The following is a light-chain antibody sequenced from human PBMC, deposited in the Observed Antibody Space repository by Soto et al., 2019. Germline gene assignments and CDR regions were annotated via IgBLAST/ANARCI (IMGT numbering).Light chain of an antibody. CDR1: SGHSTYP. J-gene: IGLJ2*01. Sequence: QPVLTQSPSASASLGASVKLTCTLSSGHSTYPIAWHQQQPEKGPRYLMKLNSDGSHSKGEGIPDRFSGSSSGAERYLTISSLQSEDEADYYCQTWGTGTVVFGGGTKVTVL. CDR3: QTWGTGTVV. V-gene: IGLV4-69*01. CDR2: LNSDGSH.